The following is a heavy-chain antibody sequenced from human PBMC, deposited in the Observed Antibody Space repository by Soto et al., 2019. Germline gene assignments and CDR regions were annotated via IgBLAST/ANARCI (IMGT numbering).Heavy chain of an antibody. CDR2: IKSISDGGKI. J-gene: IGHJ4*02. CDR3: TALRWNFWSTD. D-gene: IGHD3-3*01. Sequence: EVQLVESGGGLVKPGGSLRLSCAVSGFTLSKAWMGWVRQAPGKGLEWVGRIKSISDGGKIEFAATVKGRFSISREYSNNTLYLQLTSLKAEDKGVYYCTALRWNFWSTDWGQGTLGTVSS. CDR1: GFTLSKAW. V-gene: IGHV3-15*01.